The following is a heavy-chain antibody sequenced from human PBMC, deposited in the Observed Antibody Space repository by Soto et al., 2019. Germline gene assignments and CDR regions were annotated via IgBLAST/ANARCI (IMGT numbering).Heavy chain of an antibody. V-gene: IGHV3-48*01. D-gene: IGHD6-19*01. CDR3: ARDRCSSWCLFDY. CDR2: IESISTTI. Sequence: EVQLVESGGGLVQPGGSLRLSCAGSGFLFSSYSMNWVRQAPGKELEWVSYIESISTTIYYADSVKGRFTISRDNAKNSVYLQMNSLRADDTAVYYCARDRCSSWCLFDYWGQGALVTVSS. J-gene: IGHJ4*02. CDR1: GFLFSSYS.